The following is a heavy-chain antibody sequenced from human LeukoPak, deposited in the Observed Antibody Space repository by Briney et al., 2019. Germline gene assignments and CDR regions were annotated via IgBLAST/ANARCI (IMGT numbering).Heavy chain of an antibody. CDR3: ARVWGNHLVVPAADAFDI. D-gene: IGHD2-2*01. J-gene: IGHJ3*02. CDR2: INAGNGNT. CDR1: GGTFSSYA. V-gene: IGHV1-3*01. Sequence: ASVKVSCKASGGTFSSYAISWVRQAPGQRLEWMGWINAGNGNTKYSQKFQGRVTITRDTSASTAYMELRSLRSDDTAVYYCARVWGNHLVVPAADAFDIWGQGTMVTVSS.